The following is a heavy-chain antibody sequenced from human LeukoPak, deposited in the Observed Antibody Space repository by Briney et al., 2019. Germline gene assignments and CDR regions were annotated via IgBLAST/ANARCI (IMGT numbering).Heavy chain of an antibody. CDR2: ISGSGGST. Sequence: GGSLRLSCAASGFTFSSYAMSWVRQAPGKGLEWVSAISGSGGSTYYADSVKGRFTISRDNSKNTLYLQMNSLRAEDTAVYYRAKDLRSSSWYKVYWGQGTLVTVSS. CDR1: GFTFSSYA. CDR3: AKDLRSSSWYKVY. V-gene: IGHV3-23*01. J-gene: IGHJ4*02. D-gene: IGHD6-13*01.